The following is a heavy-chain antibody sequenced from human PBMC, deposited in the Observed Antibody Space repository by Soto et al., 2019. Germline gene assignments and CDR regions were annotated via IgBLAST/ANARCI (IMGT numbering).Heavy chain of an antibody. CDR3: ARDIVVVVAATKGVDYFDY. V-gene: IGHV1-18*01. D-gene: IGHD2-15*01. CDR1: GYPFTSYG. Sequence: XSVKVSSKASGYPFTSYGISWVRQAPGQGLEWMGWISAYNGNTNYAQKLQCRVTMTTDTSTSTAYMELRSLRSDDTAVYYCARDIVVVVAATKGVDYFDYWGQGTLVTVSS. J-gene: IGHJ4*02. CDR2: ISAYNGNT.